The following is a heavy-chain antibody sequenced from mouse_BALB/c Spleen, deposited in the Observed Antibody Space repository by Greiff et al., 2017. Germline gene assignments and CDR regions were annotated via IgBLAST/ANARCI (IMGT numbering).Heavy chain of an antibody. CDR3: ARSDYGYDY. CDR1: GYTFTSYW. J-gene: IGHJ2*01. Sequence: QVQLQQSWAELAKPGASVKMSCKASGYTFTSYWMHWVKQRPGQGLEWIGYINPSTGYTEYNQKFKDKATLTADKSSSTAYMQLSSLTSEDSAVYYGARSDYGYDYWGQGTTLTVSS. CDR2: INPSTGYT. V-gene: IGHV1-7*01. D-gene: IGHD1-2*01.